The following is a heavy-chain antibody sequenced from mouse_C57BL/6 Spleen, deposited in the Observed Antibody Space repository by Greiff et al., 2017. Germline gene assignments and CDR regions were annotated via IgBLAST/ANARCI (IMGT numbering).Heavy chain of an antibody. CDR1: GFTFSDYY. CDR3: AREGDYDDGSFDY. J-gene: IGHJ2*01. D-gene: IGHD2-4*01. Sequence: EVHLVESEGGLVQPGSSMKLSCTASGFTFSDYYMAWVRQVPEKGLEWVANINYDGSSTYYLDSLKSRFIISRDNAKNILYLQMSSLKSEYTATYYCAREGDYDDGSFDYWGQGTTLTVSS. V-gene: IGHV5-16*01. CDR2: INYDGSST.